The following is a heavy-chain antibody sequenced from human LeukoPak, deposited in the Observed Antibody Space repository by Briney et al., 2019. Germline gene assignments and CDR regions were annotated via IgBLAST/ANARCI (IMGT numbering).Heavy chain of an antibody. CDR3: ATRTDDAFDI. Sequence: GGSLRLSCAASGFTFSSYTMNWVRQAPGNGLEWVSSISSSISYIYNAESVTGRFTISRDNAKNSLYLQVYSLRAEDTAVYYCATRTDDAFDIWGQGTMVTVSS. CDR2: ISSSISYI. D-gene: IGHD1-14*01. CDR1: GFTFSSYT. V-gene: IGHV3-21*01. J-gene: IGHJ3*02.